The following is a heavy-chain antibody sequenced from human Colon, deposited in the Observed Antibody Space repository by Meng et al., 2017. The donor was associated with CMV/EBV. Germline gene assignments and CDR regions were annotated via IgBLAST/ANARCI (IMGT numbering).Heavy chain of an antibody. V-gene: IGHV3-9*01. CDR3: VRDIVRLEQQLDYDSFDV. Sequence: SLKISCAVSGFTFDDYAMHWVRQAPGKGLEWVSGLTWNSGAIGYADSVKGRFSISRDNANKSLYLRMNSLRVEDTALYYCVRDIVRLEQQLDYDSFDVWGQGTMVTVSS. J-gene: IGHJ3*01. D-gene: IGHD6-13*01. CDR2: LTWNSGAI. CDR1: GFTFDDYA.